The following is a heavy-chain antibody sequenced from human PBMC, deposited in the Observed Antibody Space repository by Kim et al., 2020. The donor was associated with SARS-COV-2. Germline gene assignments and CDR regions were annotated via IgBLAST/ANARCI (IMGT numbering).Heavy chain of an antibody. D-gene: IGHD4-17*01. J-gene: IGHJ4*02. V-gene: IGHV3-11*05. Sequence: EKGRFTISRDNAKKSLYLQMNNLGAGDTAVYYCARVGRSTVTTYYFDYWGQGTLVTVSS. CDR3: ARVGRSTVTTYYFDY.